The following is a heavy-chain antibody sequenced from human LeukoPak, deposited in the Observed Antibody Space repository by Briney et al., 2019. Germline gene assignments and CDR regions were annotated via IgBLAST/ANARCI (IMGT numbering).Heavy chain of an antibody. Sequence: GSLRLSCVVSGFSVSNNYVSWIRQPPGKGLEWIGEINHSGSTNYNPSLKSRVTISVDTSKNQLSLKLSSVTAADTAVYYCARRGQWLRIYYFDYWGQGTLVTVSS. V-gene: IGHV4-34*01. CDR1: GFSVSNNY. CDR2: INHSGST. D-gene: IGHD6-19*01. J-gene: IGHJ4*02. CDR3: ARRGQWLRIYYFDY.